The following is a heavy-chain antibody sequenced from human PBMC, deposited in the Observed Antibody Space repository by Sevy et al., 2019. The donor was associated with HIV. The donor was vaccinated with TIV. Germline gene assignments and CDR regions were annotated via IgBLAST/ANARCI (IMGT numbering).Heavy chain of an antibody. CDR1: GYTLSGFS. CDR3: ATTKDYYDGSGYPFDY. Sequence: ASVKVSCKVSGYTLSGFSMHWVRQAPGKGLEWMATFDPEDGERIYAQKFQDRVTMTEDTTTDMAYMELSSLGSEDTAVYYCATTKDYYDGSGYPFDYWGQGTLVTVSS. D-gene: IGHD3-22*01. J-gene: IGHJ4*02. CDR2: FDPEDGER. V-gene: IGHV1-24*01.